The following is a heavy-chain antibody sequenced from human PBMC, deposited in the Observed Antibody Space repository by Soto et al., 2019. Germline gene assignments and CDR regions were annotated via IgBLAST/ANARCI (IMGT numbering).Heavy chain of an antibody. CDR2: IYYSGST. J-gene: IGHJ5*02. CDR3: ARDRGDMARGVMAEGERSYNWFDP. CDR1: GGPISSGGYY. Sequence: SETLSLTCTVSGGPISSGGYYWSWIRQHPGKGLEWIGYIYYSGSTYYNPSLKSRVTISVDTSKNQFSLKLSSVTAADTAVYYCARDRGDMARGVMAEGERSYNWFDPWGQGTLVTVSS. V-gene: IGHV4-31*03. D-gene: IGHD3-10*01.